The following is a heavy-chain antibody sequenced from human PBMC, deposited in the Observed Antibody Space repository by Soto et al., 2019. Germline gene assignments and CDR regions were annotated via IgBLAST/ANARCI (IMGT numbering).Heavy chain of an antibody. CDR1: GFTFTRYS. Sequence: PVGSLRLSCEASGFTFTRYSMNWVRQAPGKGLEWVSSISSTTNYIYYADSMKGRFTVSRDNAKNSVYLEMNSLSAEDTAVYYCARESEDLTSNFDYWGQGTLVTVSS. CDR2: ISSTTNYI. J-gene: IGHJ4*02. V-gene: IGHV3-21*01. CDR3: ARESEDLTSNFDY.